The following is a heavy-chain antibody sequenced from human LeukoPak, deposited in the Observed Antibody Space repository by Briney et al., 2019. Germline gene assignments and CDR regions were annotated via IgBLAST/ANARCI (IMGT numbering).Heavy chain of an antibody. J-gene: IGHJ4*02. V-gene: IGHV3-53*01. CDR3: ATRSYYYDSSGYCY. Sequence: PGGSLRLSCAASGFTVSSNYMSWVRQAPRKGLEWVSVIYSGGSTYYADSVKGRFTISRDNSKNTLYLQMNSLRAEDTAVYYCATRSYYYDSSGYCYWGQGTLVTVSS. D-gene: IGHD3-22*01. CDR1: GFTVSSNY. CDR2: IYSGGST.